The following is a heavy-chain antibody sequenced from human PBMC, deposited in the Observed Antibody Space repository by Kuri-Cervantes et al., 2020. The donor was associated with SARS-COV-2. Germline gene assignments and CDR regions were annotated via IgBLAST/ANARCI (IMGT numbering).Heavy chain of an antibody. CDR2: INPNNGGT. V-gene: IGHV1-2*02. CDR3: ARVYSTYCHTTNCEPNVDPFDF. D-gene: IGHD2-2*01. Sequence: ASVKVSCKASGYTFTVYYIHWVRQAPGQGLEWMGWINPNNGGTNYAQKFQGRLTMTRDTSISTAYMELSRLTSDDTAVYYCARVYSTYCHTTNCEPNVDPFDFWGQGSVVTVSS. CDR1: GYTFTVYY. J-gene: IGHJ3*01.